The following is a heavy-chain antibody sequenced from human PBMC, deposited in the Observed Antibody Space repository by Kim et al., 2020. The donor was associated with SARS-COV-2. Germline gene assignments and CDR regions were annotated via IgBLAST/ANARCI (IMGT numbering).Heavy chain of an antibody. V-gene: IGHV3-30-3*01. J-gene: IGHJ4*02. CDR2: ISNDGGNK. Sequence: GGSLRLSCAASGFTGFTFSAYAMHWVRQAPGQGLAWVTLISNDGGNKYYADSVRDRFTISRDNSKNTVYLQMNSLRTEDTAVYYCARSRSYSTSWFFDFWGQGTLVTVSS. D-gene: IGHD6-13*01. CDR1: GFTGFTFSAYA. CDR3: ARSRSYSTSWFFDF.